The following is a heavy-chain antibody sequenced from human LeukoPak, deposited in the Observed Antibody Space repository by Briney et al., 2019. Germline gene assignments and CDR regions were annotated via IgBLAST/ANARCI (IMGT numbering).Heavy chain of an antibody. CDR3: VRGASGYDGLNWFDP. J-gene: IGHJ5*02. CDR1: GFTFSNAW. Sequence: GGSLRLSCAASGFTFSNAWMSWVRQAPGKGLEWVGRIKSKTDGGTTDYAAPVKGRFTISRDNAKNSLYLQMNSLRAEDTAVYYCVRGASGYDGLNWFDPWGQGTLVTVSS. CDR2: IKSKTDGGTT. D-gene: IGHD5-12*01. V-gene: IGHV3-15*01.